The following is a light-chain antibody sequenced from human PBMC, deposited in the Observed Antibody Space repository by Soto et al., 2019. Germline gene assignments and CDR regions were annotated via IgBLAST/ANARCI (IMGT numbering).Light chain of an antibody. CDR3: QQYGSSPWT. CDR2: VAS. Sequence: EIVLTQSPGTLSLSPGERATLSCRARQSVSSSYLAWYQQKPGQAPRLLIYVASSRAPGIPDRFSGSGSGTDFTLTISRLEPEDFAVYYCQQYGSSPWTFGQGTKVEIK. J-gene: IGKJ1*01. V-gene: IGKV3-20*01. CDR1: QSVSSSY.